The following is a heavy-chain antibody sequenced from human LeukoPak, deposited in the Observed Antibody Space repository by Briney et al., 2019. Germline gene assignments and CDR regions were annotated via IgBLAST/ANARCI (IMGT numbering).Heavy chain of an antibody. CDR1: GGSISSPNW. Sequence: SETLSLTCAVSGGSISSPNWWTWVRQPPGKGLEWIGEIYHSGRTNSNPSLESRVIMSVDKSKNQFSLKLTSVTAADTAAYYCARVGHNWFDPWGQGTLVTVSS. CDR3: ARVGHNWFDP. J-gene: IGHJ5*02. V-gene: IGHV4-4*02. CDR2: IYHSGRT. D-gene: IGHD1-26*01.